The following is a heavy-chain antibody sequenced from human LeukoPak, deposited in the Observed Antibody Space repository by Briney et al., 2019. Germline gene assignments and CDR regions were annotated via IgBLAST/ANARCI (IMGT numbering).Heavy chain of an antibody. Sequence: PWDTLSHSSILSAGTISSYYWSWVRQPPGKGLESIGYIYYNGSTNYNLSLKSRVTIAVDTSKNQFSLNLSSVPAADTAVYYCARDRSSGYQGAFDIWGQGTMVTVSS. CDR2: IYYNGST. CDR1: AGTISSYY. D-gene: IGHD3-22*01. J-gene: IGHJ3*02. V-gene: IGHV4-59*01. CDR3: ARDRSSGYQGAFDI.